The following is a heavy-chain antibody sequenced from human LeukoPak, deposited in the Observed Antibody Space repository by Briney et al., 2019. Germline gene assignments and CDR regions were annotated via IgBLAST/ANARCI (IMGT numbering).Heavy chain of an antibody. Sequence: PGRSLRLSCAASGFTFDDYAMHWVRQTPGKGLEWVSGISWNSGSIGYADSVKGRFTISRDNAKNSLYLQMNSLRAGDTALYYCAKAVAGRWFDPWGQGTLVTVSS. D-gene: IGHD6-19*01. J-gene: IGHJ5*02. CDR1: GFTFDDYA. CDR3: AKAVAGRWFDP. CDR2: ISWNSGSI. V-gene: IGHV3-9*01.